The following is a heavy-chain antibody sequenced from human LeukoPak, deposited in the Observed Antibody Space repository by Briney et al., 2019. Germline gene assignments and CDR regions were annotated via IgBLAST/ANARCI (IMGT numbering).Heavy chain of an antibody. CDR3: AKQVADIVVVPAAPFDY. D-gene: IGHD2-2*01. Sequence: PSETLSLTCTVSGGSISSYYWSWIRQPPGKGLEWIGYIYYSGSTNYNPSLKSRVTISVDTSKNQFSLKLSSVTAADTAVYYCAKQVADIVVVPAAPFDYWGQGTLVTVSS. CDR1: GGSISSYY. J-gene: IGHJ4*02. CDR2: IYYSGST. V-gene: IGHV4-59*01.